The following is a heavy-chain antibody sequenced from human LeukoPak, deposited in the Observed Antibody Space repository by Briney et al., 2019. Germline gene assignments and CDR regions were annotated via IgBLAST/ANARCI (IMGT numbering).Heavy chain of an antibody. V-gene: IGHV1-69*05. Sequence: GASVKVSYKASGGTFSSYAISWVRQAPGQGLEWMGRIIPIFGTANYAQKFQGRVTITTDESTSTAYMELSSLRSEDTAVYYCARAYLGRNTPFDYWGQGTLVTVSS. CDR2: IIPIFGTA. J-gene: IGHJ4*02. CDR3: ARAYLGRNTPFDY. D-gene: IGHD1/OR15-1a*01. CDR1: GGTFSSYA.